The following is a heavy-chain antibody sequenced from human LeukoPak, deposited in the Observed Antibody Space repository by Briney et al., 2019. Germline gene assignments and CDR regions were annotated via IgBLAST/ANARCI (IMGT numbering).Heavy chain of an antibody. CDR2: IYYNGRT. V-gene: IGHV4-59*08. J-gene: IGHJ5*02. CDR1: GASISSYY. D-gene: IGHD5-18*01. Sequence: SETLSLTCTVSGASISSYYWSWIRQPPGKGLEWIGYIYYNGRTKYNPSLKSRVTISVDTSKNQFSLKLSSVTAADTAVYYCARHHTQLWLGGWFDPWGQGTLVTVSS. CDR3: ARHHTQLWLGGWFDP.